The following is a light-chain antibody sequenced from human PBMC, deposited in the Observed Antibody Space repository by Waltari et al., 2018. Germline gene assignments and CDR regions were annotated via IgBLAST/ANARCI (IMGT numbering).Light chain of an antibody. J-gene: IGKJ1*01. CDR1: QSLLYSYTNKNY. CDR3: QKYYSTPVT. CDR2: WAS. V-gene: IGKV4-1*01. Sequence: EIVMTQSPVSPTVSLGERATINCKSTQSLLYSYTNKNYLDWYQQKPGQSPNLLIYWASTLDSGVPDRFSGSGSGTDFTLTISSLQAEDVAVYYCQKYYSTPVTFGQGTKVEMK.